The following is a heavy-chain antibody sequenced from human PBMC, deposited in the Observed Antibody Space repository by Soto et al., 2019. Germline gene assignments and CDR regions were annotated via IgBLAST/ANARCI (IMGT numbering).Heavy chain of an antibody. CDR2: ISAYNGNT. D-gene: IGHD5-12*01. Sequence: QVQLVQSGAEVKKPGASVKVSCKASGYTFTSYGISWVRQAPGQGLEWMGWISAYNGNTNYAQKLQGRVTMTTDTSTSTAYMELRSLRSDDAAVYYCARIPPDGGYSGYPLTYWGQGTLVTVSS. J-gene: IGHJ4*02. CDR1: GYTFTSYG. CDR3: ARIPPDGGYSGYPLTY. V-gene: IGHV1-18*01.